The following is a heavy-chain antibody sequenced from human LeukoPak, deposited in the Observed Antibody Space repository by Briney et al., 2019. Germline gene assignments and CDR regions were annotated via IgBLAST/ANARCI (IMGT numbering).Heavy chain of an antibody. CDR2: IWYDGSNT. V-gene: IGHV3-33*01. J-gene: IGHJ6*02. CDR3: VRGAKWLAYGMDV. CDR1: GFTFSSYG. Sequence: GGSLRLSCAASGFTFSSYGMHWVRQAPGKGLEWVAVIWYDGSNTYYADSVKGRFTISRDNSKNTLYLQMNSLRAEDTAVYYCVRGAKWLAYGMDVWGQGTTVTVSS. D-gene: IGHD3-22*01.